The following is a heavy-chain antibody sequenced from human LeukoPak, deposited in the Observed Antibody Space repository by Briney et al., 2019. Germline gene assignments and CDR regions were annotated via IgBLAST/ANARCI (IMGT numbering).Heavy chain of an antibody. Sequence: PGGSLRLSCAASGFTFSSHWMSWVRQAPGEGLEWVSYISSSGSTIYYAHSVKGRFTISRDNAKNSLYLQMNSLRADDPAVYYFARAVSWGSWGQGTLVTASS. V-gene: IGHV3-48*04. CDR1: GFTFSSHW. CDR2: ISSSGSTI. CDR3: ARAVSWGS. J-gene: IGHJ5*02. D-gene: IGHD7-27*01.